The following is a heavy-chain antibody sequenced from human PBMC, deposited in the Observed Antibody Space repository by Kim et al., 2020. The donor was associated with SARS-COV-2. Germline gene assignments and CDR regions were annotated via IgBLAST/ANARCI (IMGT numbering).Heavy chain of an antibody. V-gene: IGHV3-33*01. CDR2: IWYDGSNK. CDR1: GFTFSSYG. CDR3: ARGPRRIQLWNFQH. J-gene: IGHJ1*01. Sequence: GGSLRLSCAASGFTFSSYGMHWVRQAPGKGLEWVAVIWYDGSNKYYADSVKGRFTISRDNSKNTLYLQMNSLRAEDTAVYYCARGPRRIQLWNFQHWGQGTLVTVSS. D-gene: IGHD5-18*01.